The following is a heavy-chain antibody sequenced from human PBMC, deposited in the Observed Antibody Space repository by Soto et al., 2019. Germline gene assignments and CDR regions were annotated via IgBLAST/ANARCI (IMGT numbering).Heavy chain of an antibody. V-gene: IGHV3-74*01. D-gene: IGHD1-26*01. CDR3: ARGGSLNWYFDL. CDR1: GFTFSSYW. J-gene: IGHJ2*01. Sequence: EVHLVESGGGLVQPGGSLRLACAASGFTFSSYWMHWVRQAPGKGLVWVSRINSDGSSTSYADSVKGRFTISRDNAKNTLYLQMNSLRAEDTAVYYCARGGSLNWYFDLWGRGTLVTVSS. CDR2: INSDGSST.